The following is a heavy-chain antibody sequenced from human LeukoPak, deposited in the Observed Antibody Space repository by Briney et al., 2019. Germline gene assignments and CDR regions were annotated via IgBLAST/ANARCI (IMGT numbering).Heavy chain of an antibody. CDR1: GFTVSSNY. CDR2: VYSGGMT. Sequence: GGSLRLSCLVSGFTVSSNYMNWVRQAPGKGLEWVSVVYSGGMTYSADSVKGRFTISRDIPKNTLYLQMNSLRAEDTAVYYCARVRITGTTLSDYWGQGTLVTVSS. D-gene: IGHD1-20*01. V-gene: IGHV3-66*01. CDR3: ARVRITGTTLSDY. J-gene: IGHJ4*02.